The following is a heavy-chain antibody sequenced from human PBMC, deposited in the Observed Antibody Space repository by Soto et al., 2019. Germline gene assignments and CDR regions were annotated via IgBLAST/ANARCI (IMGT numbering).Heavy chain of an antibody. Sequence: SETLSLTCAVSGGSISSGGYSWSWIRQPPGKGLEWIGYIYHSGSTYYNPSLKSRVTISVDRSKNQFSLKLSSVTAADTAVYYCASVRAIAAAGARFDYSGQGTMVTVYS. CDR2: IYHSGST. V-gene: IGHV4-30-2*01. D-gene: IGHD6-13*01. CDR1: GGSISSGGYS. J-gene: IGHJ4*02. CDR3: ASVRAIAAAGARFDY.